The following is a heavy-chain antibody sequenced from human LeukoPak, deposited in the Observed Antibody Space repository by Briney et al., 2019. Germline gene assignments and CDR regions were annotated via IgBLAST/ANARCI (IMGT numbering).Heavy chain of an antibody. CDR2: IYPSGST. CDR3: ARQGSGWYGSDY. V-gene: IGHV4-4*07. Sequence: PSETLSLTCTVSGCSISSYYWSWIRQPAGKGLEWIGRIYPSGSTDYNPSLKSRVTMSVDTSKNHFSLNLSSVTAADTAVYYCARQGSGWYGSDYWGQGTLVTVSS. D-gene: IGHD6-19*01. CDR1: GCSISSYY. J-gene: IGHJ4*02.